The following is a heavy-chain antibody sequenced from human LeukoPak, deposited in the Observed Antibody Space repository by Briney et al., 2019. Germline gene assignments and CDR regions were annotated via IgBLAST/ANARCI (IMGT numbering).Heavy chain of an antibody. CDR2: IRYDGSNK. CDR3: AKGTGTTLEYYFDY. D-gene: IGHD1-1*01. Sequence: QSGGSLRLSCAASGFSFSSYAMSWVRQAPGKGLEWVAFIRYDGSNKYYADSVKGRFTISRDNSKNTLYLQMNSLRAEDTAVYYCAKGTGTTLEYYFDYWGQGTLVTVSS. J-gene: IGHJ4*02. V-gene: IGHV3-30*02. CDR1: GFSFSSYA.